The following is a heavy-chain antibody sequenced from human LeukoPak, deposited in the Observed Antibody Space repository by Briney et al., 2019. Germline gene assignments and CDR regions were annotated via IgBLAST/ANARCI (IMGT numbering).Heavy chain of an antibody. V-gene: IGHV1-2*06. CDR1: GFTFSSYG. Sequence: GGSLRLSCAASGFTFSSYGMHWVRQAPGKGLEWVGRINPNSGGTNYAQKFQGRVTMTRDTSISTAYMELSRLRSDDTAVYYCARDRRNSLSYLSYWGQGTLVTVSS. D-gene: IGHD1-14*01. CDR2: INPNSGGT. CDR3: ARDRRNSLSYLSY. J-gene: IGHJ4*02.